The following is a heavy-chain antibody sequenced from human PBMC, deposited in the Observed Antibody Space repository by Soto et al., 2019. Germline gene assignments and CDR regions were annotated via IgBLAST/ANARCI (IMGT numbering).Heavy chain of an antibody. CDR2: ISGSGENT. D-gene: IGHD6-19*01. V-gene: IGHV3-23*01. J-gene: IGHJ4*02. CDR3: AKGSIVVAGYHHCFDY. Sequence: EVPLLESGGGLVQPGGSLRLSCAASGFTFSSYAMSWVRQAPGKGLDWVSVISGSGENTYYADSVKGRFTISRDNSKNTLYLQMNSLRAEDTAVYYCAKGSIVVAGYHHCFDYWGQGTLVTVSS. CDR1: GFTFSSYA.